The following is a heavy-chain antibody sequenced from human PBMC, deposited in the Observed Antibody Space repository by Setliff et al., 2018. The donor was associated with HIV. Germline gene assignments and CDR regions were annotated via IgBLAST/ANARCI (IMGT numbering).Heavy chain of an antibody. V-gene: IGHV3-9*03. D-gene: IGHD1-26*01. Sequence: SLKISCAASGFKFGHYVMHWVRQPPGKGLEWVAGITWSSVGVGYADSVKGRFTVSRDNAKNSLYLQLNSLRAEDMALYYCAKGAGGGTFVSDFYYMDVWGKGTTVTVSS. CDR2: ITWSSVGV. CDR1: GFKFGHYV. CDR3: AKGAGGGTFVSDFYYMDV. J-gene: IGHJ6*03.